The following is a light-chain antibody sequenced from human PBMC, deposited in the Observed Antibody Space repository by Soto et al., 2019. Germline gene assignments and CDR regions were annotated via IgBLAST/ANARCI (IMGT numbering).Light chain of an antibody. CDR1: QTISNN. Sequence: EVVMTQSPTTLSVSPGERVTLSCRASQTISNNLAWYRKKPGQAPSLLIYGIFTRATGLPARFSGSGSGTEFTLTISSLQSDDFALYYCQQYNNWPHTFGQGTKLEIK. J-gene: IGKJ2*01. CDR3: QQYNNWPHT. CDR2: GIF. V-gene: IGKV3-15*01.